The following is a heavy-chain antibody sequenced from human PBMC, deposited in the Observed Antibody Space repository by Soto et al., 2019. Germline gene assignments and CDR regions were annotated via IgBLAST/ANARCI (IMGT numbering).Heavy chain of an antibody. CDR3: ARPGSSGWYGGSNDAFDI. J-gene: IGHJ3*02. CDR2: MNPNSGNT. Sequence: QVQLVQSGAEVKKPGASVKVSGKASGYTFTSYDINWVRQATGQGLEGMGWMNPNSGNTAYAQKFQGRVTMTRNTSISTAYMELSSLRSEDTAVYYCARPGSSGWYGGSNDAFDIWGQGTMVTVSS. CDR1: GYTFTSYD. V-gene: IGHV1-8*01. D-gene: IGHD6-19*01.